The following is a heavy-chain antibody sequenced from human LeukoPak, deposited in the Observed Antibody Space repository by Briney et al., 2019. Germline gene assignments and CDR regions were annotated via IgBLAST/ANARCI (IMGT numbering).Heavy chain of an antibody. D-gene: IGHD3-10*01. CDR2: VYHSGST. Sequence: SETLSLTCTVSRGSITTYYWSWIGQPAGKGLEWIGNVYHSGSTTYNHSLKSRVSMSVDMSKNQFSLNLRSVTAADTATYYCATDRQEGGSGSYWFDPWGQGTQVTVSS. V-gene: IGHV4-59*01. CDR3: ATDRQEGGSGSYWFDP. J-gene: IGHJ5*02. CDR1: RGSITTYY.